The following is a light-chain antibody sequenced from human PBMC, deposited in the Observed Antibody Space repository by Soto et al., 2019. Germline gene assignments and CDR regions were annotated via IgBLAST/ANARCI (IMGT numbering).Light chain of an antibody. CDR2: HNN. J-gene: IGLJ2*01. V-gene: IGLV1-44*01. CDR1: NSNVGSNT. CDR3: AAWDDSLNAVV. Sequence: QSVLTQPPSASGTPGRRVTIFGFGSNSNVGSNTVDWYQQLPGTAPKLLIYHNNQRPSGVPDRLSGSKSGTSASLAISGLQSEDEADYYCAAWDDSLNAVVFGGGTKLTVL.